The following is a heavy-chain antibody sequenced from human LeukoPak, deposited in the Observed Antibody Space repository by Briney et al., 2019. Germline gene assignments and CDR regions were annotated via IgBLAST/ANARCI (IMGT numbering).Heavy chain of an antibody. J-gene: IGHJ5*02. CDR2: IYYSGST. CDR1: GGSVNNYD. Sequence: SETLSLTCTVSGGSVNNYDWSWIRQPLGKGLEYIGCIYYSGSTNYNPSLKSRVTISVDTSKNQFSLNLKSVTAADTAVYYCARDRAEGGGYWFDPWGQGTLVTVSS. D-gene: IGHD5-12*01. CDR3: ARDRAEGGGYWFDP. V-gene: IGHV4-59*02.